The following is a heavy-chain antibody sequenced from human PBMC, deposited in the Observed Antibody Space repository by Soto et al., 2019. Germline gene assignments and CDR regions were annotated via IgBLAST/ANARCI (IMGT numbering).Heavy chain of an antibody. D-gene: IGHD3-3*01. Sequence: PGGSLRLSCAASGFSFSNYARSWVRQAPGKGLEWGSTISGSGANTCYADSVKGRFSVSRDKSKNTLYLQMNSLRAEDTAVYYCAKDPAITIFGVAPDYWGQGTLVTVSS. CDR3: AKDPAITIFGVAPDY. CDR1: GFSFSNYA. CDR2: ISGSGANT. J-gene: IGHJ4*02. V-gene: IGHV3-23*01.